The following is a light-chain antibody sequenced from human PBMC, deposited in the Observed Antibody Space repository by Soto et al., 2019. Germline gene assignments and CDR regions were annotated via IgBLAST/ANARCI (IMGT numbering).Light chain of an antibody. CDR3: QQYINLWT. CDR2: GAS. J-gene: IGKJ1*01. CDR1: QSVSSN. Sequence: EIVMTQSPATLSVSTGERVTLSCRASQSVSSNLAWYQQKPGQSPRLLIYGASTRATGIPARFSGSGSGTEFTLTISSLQSEDFAVYYCQQYINLWTFGQGTKVDIK. V-gene: IGKV3-15*01.